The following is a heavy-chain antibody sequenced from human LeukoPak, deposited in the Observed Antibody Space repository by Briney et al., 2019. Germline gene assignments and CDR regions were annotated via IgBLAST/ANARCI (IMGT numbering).Heavy chain of an antibody. V-gene: IGHV3-43*02. CDR1: GLPIGDFA. J-gene: IGHJ4*02. CDR2: ISGDGVST. CDR3: ARESGKFDY. Sequence: VGFPRLSCVASGLPIGDFAMHWVRQAPGKGLEWVSLISGDGVSTFYADSVKGRFSISRDNSKNSLSLEMNSLRTEDTAMYYCARESGKFDYWGQGTLVAVSS.